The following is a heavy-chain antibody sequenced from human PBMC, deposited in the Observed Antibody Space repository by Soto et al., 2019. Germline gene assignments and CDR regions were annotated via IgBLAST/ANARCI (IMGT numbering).Heavy chain of an antibody. J-gene: IGHJ5*02. Sequence: QVQLVQFGAEVKKPGVSVRVSCKASGYSFTSFHMHWVRQAPGQGLEWMGMINPSGGRTEYAENFQGRVTMTSDTSTNTVYMELTTLRSEDTAVYYCARAGINWLDPWGQGTLVIVSS. D-gene: IGHD2-21*01. CDR3: ARAGINWLDP. V-gene: IGHV1-46*01. CDR1: GYSFTSFH. CDR2: INPSGGRT.